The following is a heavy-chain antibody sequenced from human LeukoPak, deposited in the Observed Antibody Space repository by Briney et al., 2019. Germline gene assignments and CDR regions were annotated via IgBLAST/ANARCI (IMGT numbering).Heavy chain of an antibody. CDR1: GYRFSSDW. V-gene: IGHV5-51*01. CDR2: IYPGDSDT. CDR3: SRPDLVSSGTDF. J-gene: IGHJ4*02. Sequence: GESLKISCKGSGYRFSSDWIAWVRQMPGKGLEWMGMIYPGDSDTRYSPSFQGQVTISADTSISTAYLQWSSLKASDTAMHYCSRPDLVSSGTDFWGQGTLVIVSS. D-gene: IGHD6-25*01.